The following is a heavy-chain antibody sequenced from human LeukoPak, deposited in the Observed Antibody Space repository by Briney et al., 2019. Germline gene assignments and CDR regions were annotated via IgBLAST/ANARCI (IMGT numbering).Heavy chain of an antibody. D-gene: IGHD3-22*01. J-gene: IGHJ3*02. V-gene: IGHV3-30*18. Sequence: PGRSLRLSCAASGFTFSSYGMHWVRQAPGKGLEWVAVISYDGSNKYYADSVKGRFTISRDNSKNTLYLQMNSLRAEDTAVYYYANYDSSGPLAFDIWGQGTMVTVSS. CDR3: ANYDSSGPLAFDI. CDR1: GFTFSSYG. CDR2: ISYDGSNK.